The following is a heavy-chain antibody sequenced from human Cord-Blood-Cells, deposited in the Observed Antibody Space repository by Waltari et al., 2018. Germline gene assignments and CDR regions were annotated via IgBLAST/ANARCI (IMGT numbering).Heavy chain of an antibody. V-gene: IGHV1-2*02. CDR1: GYTFPAYY. CDR3: AGSSGDGDAFDI. CDR2: INPNSGGT. Sequence: QVPLVQSGAEVKKPGASVKVSCKASGYTFPAYYMHWVRQAPGQGLEWMGWINPNSGGTNYAQKFQGRVTMTRDTSISTAYMELSRLRSDDTAVYYCAGSSGDGDAFDIWGQGTMVTVSS. J-gene: IGHJ3*02. D-gene: IGHD7-27*01.